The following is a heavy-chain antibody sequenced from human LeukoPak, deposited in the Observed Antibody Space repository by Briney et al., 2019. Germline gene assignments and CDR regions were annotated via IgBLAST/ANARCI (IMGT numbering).Heavy chain of an antibody. CDR1: GFTFSSYA. J-gene: IGHJ4*02. D-gene: IGHD5-12*01. CDR3: ARDLVATITFPGY. Sequence: GGSLRLSCAASGFTFSSYAMSWVRQAPGKGLEWVANIKQDGSEKYYVDSVKGRFTISRDNAKNSLYLQMNSLRAEDTAVYYCARDLVATITFPGYWGQGTLVTVSS. CDR2: IKQDGSEK. V-gene: IGHV3-7*01.